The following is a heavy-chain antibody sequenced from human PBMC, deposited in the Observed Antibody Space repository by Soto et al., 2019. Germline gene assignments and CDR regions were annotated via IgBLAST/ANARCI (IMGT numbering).Heavy chain of an antibody. Sequence: SETLALPPRFSSSSPRSGRYNCAWIRQPHGKGLEWIGYIYHSGTSVYNASLSSRVSISVDTSKNQVFLKVNSLNAADTAVYYCERDSSGRHDYWGQGTRVTGPS. V-gene: IGHV4-61*01. CDR2: IYHSGTS. CDR1: SSSPRSGRYN. J-gene: IGHJ4*02. D-gene: IGHD3-22*01. CDR3: ERDSSGRHDY.